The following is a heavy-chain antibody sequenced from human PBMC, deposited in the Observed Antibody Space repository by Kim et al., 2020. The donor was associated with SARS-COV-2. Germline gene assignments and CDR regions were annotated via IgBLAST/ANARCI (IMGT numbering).Heavy chain of an antibody. J-gene: IGHJ6*02. D-gene: IGHD2-2*02. CDR1: GYTFTSYA. CDR3: ARRYCSSTSCYSHYYYYGMDV. V-gene: IGHV7-4-1*02. CDR2: INTNTGNP. Sequence: ASVKVSCKASGYTFTSYAMNWVRQAPGQGLEWMGWINTNTGNPMYAQGFTGRFVFSLDTSVSTAYLQISSLKAEDTAVYYCARRYCSSTSCYSHYYYYGMDVWGQGTTVTVSS.